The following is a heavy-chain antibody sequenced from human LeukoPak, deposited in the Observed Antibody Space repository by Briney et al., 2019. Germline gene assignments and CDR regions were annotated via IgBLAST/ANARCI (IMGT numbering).Heavy chain of an antibody. CDR3: ARFHTVTTSFDY. J-gene: IGHJ4*02. Sequence: GASVKVSCKASGYTFTGYYIQWVRQAPGQGLEWMGWINPNSGGTNYAQKFQGRVTMTRDTSISTAYMELSRLRSDDTAVYYCARFHTVTTSFDYWGQGTLVTVSS. V-gene: IGHV1-2*02. CDR1: GYTFTGYY. D-gene: IGHD4-17*01. CDR2: INPNSGGT.